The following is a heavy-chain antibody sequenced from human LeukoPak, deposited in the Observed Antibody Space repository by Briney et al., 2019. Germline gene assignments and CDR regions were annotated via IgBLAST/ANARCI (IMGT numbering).Heavy chain of an antibody. V-gene: IGHV1-2*02. Sequence: GASVMVSCKASGYTFTGYYIHWVRQAPGQGLEWMGWINPNSGDTNYAQKFQDRVTLTRDTSVSTAYLELTNLRSDDTAVYYCARSYGDYYNWFDPWGQGTLVTVSS. CDR1: GYTFTGYY. J-gene: IGHJ5*02. CDR2: INPNSGDT. D-gene: IGHD4-17*01. CDR3: ARSYGDYYNWFDP.